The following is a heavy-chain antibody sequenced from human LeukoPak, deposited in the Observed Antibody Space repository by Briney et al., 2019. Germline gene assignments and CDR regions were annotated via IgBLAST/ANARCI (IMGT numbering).Heavy chain of an antibody. J-gene: IGHJ4*02. V-gene: IGHV4-4*09. Sequence: PSETLSLTCTVSGGSISSYYWSWIRQPPGKGLEWIGYIYTSGSNNYNPSLKSRVTISVDTSKNQFSLKLSSVTAADTAVYYCARQGSSSPFDYWGQGTLVTVSS. CDR1: GGSISSYY. D-gene: IGHD6-6*01. CDR3: ARQGSSSPFDY. CDR2: IYTSGSN.